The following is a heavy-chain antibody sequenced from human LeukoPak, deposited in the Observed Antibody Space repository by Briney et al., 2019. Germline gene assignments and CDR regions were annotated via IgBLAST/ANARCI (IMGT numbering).Heavy chain of an antibody. J-gene: IGHJ4*02. D-gene: IGHD5-18*01. Sequence: GRSLRLSCTASGFTFGDSTMSWVRQAPGKGLEWVGFIRSKAYGGTTEYAASVKGRFIISRDDSKSIAYLQMNSLKTEDTAVYYCTRDTGYSYGYLGYYFDHWGQGTLVTVSS. CDR1: GFTFGDST. V-gene: IGHV3-49*04. CDR3: TRDTGYSYGYLGYYFDH. CDR2: IRSKAYGGTT.